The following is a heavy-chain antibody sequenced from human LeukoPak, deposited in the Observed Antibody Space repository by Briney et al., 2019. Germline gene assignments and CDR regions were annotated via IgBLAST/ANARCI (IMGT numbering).Heavy chain of an antibody. CDR1: GGSISSYY. V-gene: IGHV4-59*01. CDR3: ARVYGSLGDSLDY. J-gene: IGHJ4*02. Sequence: SETLSLTCTVSGGSISSYYWSWIRQPPGKGLEWIGYIYYSGSTNYNPSLKSRVTISVDTSKNQFSLKLSSVTAADTAVYYCARVYGSLGDSLDYWGQGTLVTVSS. D-gene: IGHD3-10*01. CDR2: IYYSGST.